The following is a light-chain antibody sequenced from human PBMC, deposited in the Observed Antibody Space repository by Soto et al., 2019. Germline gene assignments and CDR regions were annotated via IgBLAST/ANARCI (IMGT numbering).Light chain of an antibody. CDR2: GAS. V-gene: IGKV3-20*01. CDR1: QSVSSTY. Sequence: EIVLTQSPGTLSLSPGERATLSCRASQSVSSTYLAWYQQKPGQAPRLLIYGASNSATGIPYRFSGSGSGTDFTITISRLEPEDFAVYYCQQYGGSRWTFGQGTRVDI. J-gene: IGKJ1*01. CDR3: QQYGGSRWT.